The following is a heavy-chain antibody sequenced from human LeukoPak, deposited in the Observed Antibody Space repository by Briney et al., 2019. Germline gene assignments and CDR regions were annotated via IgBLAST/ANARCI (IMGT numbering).Heavy chain of an antibody. Sequence: PGGSLRLSCAASGFSFSSYEMNWVRQAPGKGLEWVSYISSSGSIMYSADSVKGRFTISRDNAKNTLYLQMSSLRPDDTAVYYCVNPGWYYDSSGYSYYYGMDVWGQGTTVTVSS. J-gene: IGHJ6*02. D-gene: IGHD3-22*01. CDR2: ISSSGSIM. V-gene: IGHV3-48*03. CDR3: VNPGWYYDSSGYSYYYGMDV. CDR1: GFSFSSYE.